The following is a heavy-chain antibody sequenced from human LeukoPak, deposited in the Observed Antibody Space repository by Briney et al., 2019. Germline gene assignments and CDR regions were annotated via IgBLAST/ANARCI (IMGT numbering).Heavy chain of an antibody. J-gene: IGHJ4*02. CDR1: GFTFSSYW. V-gene: IGHV4-39*07. D-gene: IGHD6-13*01. CDR2: IYYSGTT. CDR3: ARTPRSSSWYGSFDF. Sequence: TSGGSLRLSCAASGFTFSSYWMSWVRQPPGKGLEWIGTIYYSGTTYYNPSLKSQVTISVDASKNQFSLKLSSVTAADTAVYYCARTPRSSSWYGSFDFWGQGTLVTVSS.